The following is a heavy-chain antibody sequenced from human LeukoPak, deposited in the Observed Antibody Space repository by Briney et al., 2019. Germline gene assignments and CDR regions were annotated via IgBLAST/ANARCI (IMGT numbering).Heavy chain of an antibody. CDR1: GYTFIGYN. CDR2: INHNSGCT. D-gene: IGHD4-17*01. CDR3: ALVGEALDY. J-gene: IGHJ4*02. V-gene: IGHV1-2*02. Sequence: ASVKVSCKASGYTFIGYNMHWLRQAPGRGLEWMGWINHNSGCTNYAQSFQGRVTMTRDTSISTAYMELSRLRSDDTAIYYCALVGEALDYWGQGTLVTVSS.